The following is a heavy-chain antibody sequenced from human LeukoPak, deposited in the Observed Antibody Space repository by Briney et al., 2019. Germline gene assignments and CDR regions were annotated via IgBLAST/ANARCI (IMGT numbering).Heavy chain of an antibody. V-gene: IGHV1-18*01. CDR1: GYTFTSYG. J-gene: IGHJ4*02. CDR2: ISAHNGNT. CDR3: ARGKDYDFWSGPNQGDY. D-gene: IGHD3-3*01. Sequence: ASVKVSCKASGYTFTSYGISWVRQAPGQGLEWMGWISAHNGNTNYAQKLQGRVTMTTDTSTSTAYMELRSLRSDDTAVYYCARGKDYDFWSGPNQGDYWGQGTLVTVSS.